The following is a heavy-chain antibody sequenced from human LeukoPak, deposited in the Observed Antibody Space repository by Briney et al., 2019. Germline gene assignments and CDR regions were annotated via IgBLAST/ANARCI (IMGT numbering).Heavy chain of an antibody. Sequence: SETLSLTCTVSGGSISSSSYYWGWIRQPPGKGLGWIGSIYYSGSTYYNPSLKSRVTISVDTSKNQFSLKLSSVTAADTAVYYCARLLSSLSVVVPAAPYYYYYMDVWGKGTTVTVSS. D-gene: IGHD2-2*01. CDR1: GGSISSSSYY. CDR3: ARLLSSLSVVVPAAPYYYYYMDV. CDR2: IYYSGST. V-gene: IGHV4-39*07. J-gene: IGHJ6*03.